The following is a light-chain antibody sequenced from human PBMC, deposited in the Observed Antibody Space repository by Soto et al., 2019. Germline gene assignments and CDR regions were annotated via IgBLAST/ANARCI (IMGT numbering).Light chain of an antibody. CDR2: DKS. Sequence: EIVLTQSPGTLSLSPGERATLSCRASQSVSSYLAWYQQKPGQPPRLLIYDKSNRATGIPARFAGSGSGTDFNLTISSLEPEDFAVYYCQQRFNWPTFGQGTKVDIK. V-gene: IGKV3-11*01. CDR3: QQRFNWPT. CDR1: QSVSSY. J-gene: IGKJ1*01.